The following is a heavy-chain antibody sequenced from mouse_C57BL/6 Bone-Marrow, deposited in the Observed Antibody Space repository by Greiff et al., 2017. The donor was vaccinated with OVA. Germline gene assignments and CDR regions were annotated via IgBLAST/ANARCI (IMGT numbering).Heavy chain of an antibody. CDR2: IHPNSGST. CDR3: ARVITTPYYAMDY. CDR1: GYTFTSYW. D-gene: IGHD2-4*01. V-gene: IGHV1-64*01. Sequence: VQLQQPGAELVKPGASVKLSCKASGYTFTSYWMHWVKQRPGQGLEWIGMIHPNSGSTNYNEKFKSKATLTVDKSSSTAYMQLSSLTSEDSAVYYCARVITTPYYAMDYWGQGTSVTVSS. J-gene: IGHJ4*01.